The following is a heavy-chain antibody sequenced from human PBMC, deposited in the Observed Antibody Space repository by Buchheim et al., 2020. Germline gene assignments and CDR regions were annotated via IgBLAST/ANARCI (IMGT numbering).Heavy chain of an antibody. D-gene: IGHD6-19*01. CDR1: GFTVSSNY. V-gene: IGHV3-66*01. CDR2: IYTGDST. J-gene: IGHJ4*02. CDR3: AREGSVAGLDY. Sequence: EVQLVESGGGLVQPGGSLRLSCAASGFTVSSNYMTWVRQAPGKGLEWVSVIYTGDSTYYADSVKGRFSISRDNSKNTVYLQMNSLRAEDTAVYYCAREGSVAGLDYWGQGAL.